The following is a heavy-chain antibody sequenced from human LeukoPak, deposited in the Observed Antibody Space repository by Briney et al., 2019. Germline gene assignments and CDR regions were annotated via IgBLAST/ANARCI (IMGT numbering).Heavy chain of an antibody. CDR1: GDSISSYY. D-gene: IGHD3-3*01. CDR3: AGGFWSGYYTS. CDR2: IYTSGST. Sequence: SETLSLTCTVSGDSISSYYWTWIRQPPGKGLEWIGYIYTSGSTNYNPSLKSRLTISVDTSKNQFPLKLSSVTAADTAVYYCAGGFWSGYYTSWGQGTLVTVSS. V-gene: IGHV4-4*09. J-gene: IGHJ5*02.